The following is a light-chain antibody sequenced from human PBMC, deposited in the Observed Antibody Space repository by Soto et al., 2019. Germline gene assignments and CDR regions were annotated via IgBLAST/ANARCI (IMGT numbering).Light chain of an antibody. Sequence: EVVMTQSPATLSVSPGEGVSLSCRASQSVASDVAWYQQRPGQAPRLLIYGASTRATGIPARFSGSGSGTEFTLTITSLQSEDFGTYYCQQYNDWPPLTFGGGTKVE. CDR1: QSVASD. V-gene: IGKV3-15*01. J-gene: IGKJ4*01. CDR2: GAS. CDR3: QQYNDWPPLT.